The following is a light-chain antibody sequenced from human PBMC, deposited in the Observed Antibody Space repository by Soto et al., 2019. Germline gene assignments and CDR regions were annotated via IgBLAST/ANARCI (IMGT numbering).Light chain of an antibody. Sequence: DIVLTQSPGTLSLSPGERATLSCRASQNVGNNYLAWYQQKPGRAPRLLIYDASSSVPGLPDRFSGRGSGRDFAHTIARVDPEEFAVYYYQQVATSPRTFGQGTKVEIK. CDR1: QNVGNNY. CDR2: DAS. J-gene: IGKJ1*01. CDR3: QQVATSPRT. V-gene: IGKV3-20*01.